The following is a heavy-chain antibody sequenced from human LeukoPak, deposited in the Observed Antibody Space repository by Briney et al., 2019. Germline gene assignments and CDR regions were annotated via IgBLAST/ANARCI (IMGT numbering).Heavy chain of an antibody. D-gene: IGHD3-9*01. CDR1: GGSISSYY. CDR3: ARDYDILTGFENWFDP. J-gene: IGHJ5*02. Sequence: PSETLSLTCTVSGGSISSYYWSWIRQPAGKGLEWIGRIYTSGSTNYSPSLKSRVTMSVDTSKNQFSLKLSSVTAADTAVYYCARDYDILTGFENWFDPWGQGTLVTVSS. CDR2: IYTSGST. V-gene: IGHV4-4*07.